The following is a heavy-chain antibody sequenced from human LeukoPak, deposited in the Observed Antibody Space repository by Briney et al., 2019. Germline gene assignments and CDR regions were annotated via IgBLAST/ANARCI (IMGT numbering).Heavy chain of an antibody. Sequence: GGSLRLSCAASGFTVSDSYLSWVRRAPGKGLEWVSVIYSGGSTYYADSVKGRFTISRDNSRNTLYLQMNSLRAEDTAVYYCARGWFYGMDVWGQGTTVSVSS. CDR1: GFTVSDSY. CDR3: ARGWFYGMDV. V-gene: IGHV3-66*01. D-gene: IGHD3-10*01. CDR2: IYSGGST. J-gene: IGHJ6*02.